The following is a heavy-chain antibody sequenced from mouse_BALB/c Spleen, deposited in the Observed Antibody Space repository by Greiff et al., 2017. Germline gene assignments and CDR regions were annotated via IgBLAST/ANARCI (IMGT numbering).Heavy chain of an antibody. V-gene: IGHV1-54*01. CDR3: ARCWGSWYFDD. Sequence: QVQLQQSGAELVRPGTSVKVSCKASGYAFTNYLIEWVKQRPGQGLEWIGVINPGSGGTNYNEKFKGKATLTADKSSSTAYMQLSSLTSDDSAVYFCARCWGSWYFDDWGQGTTLTVSS. CDR2: INPGSGGT. J-gene: IGHJ2*01. CDR1: GYAFTNYL.